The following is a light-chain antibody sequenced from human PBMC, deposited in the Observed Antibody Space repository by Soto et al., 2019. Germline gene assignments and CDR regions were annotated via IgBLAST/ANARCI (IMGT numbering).Light chain of an antibody. CDR1: SSNIGSNY. V-gene: IGLV1-47*01. J-gene: IGLJ1*01. Sequence: QAVLTQPPSASGTPGPRVTISCSGSSSNIGSNYVYWYQQLPGTAPKLLIYRNNQRPSGVPDRFSGSKSGTSASLAISGLRSEDEADYYCAAWDDSLSGRYVFGTGTKLTVL. CDR3: AAWDDSLSGRYV. CDR2: RNN.